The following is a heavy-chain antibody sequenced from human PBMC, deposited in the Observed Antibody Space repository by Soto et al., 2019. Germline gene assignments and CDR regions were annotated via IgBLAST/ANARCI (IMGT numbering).Heavy chain of an antibody. CDR2: ISCCGGST. J-gene: IGHJ4*02. V-gene: IGHV3-23*01. CDR3: AKADGEQWLIPHLDN. D-gene: IGHD6-19*01. Sequence: EVQLLESGGGVVQPGGSLRLSCVASGFNFKKFAMAWVRQAPGEGLEWVSGISCCGGSTSYADSVKGRFSTARDDSKNTQSLQMNGLRVEDTAQYFCAKADGEQWLIPHLDNWGQGTLVTVS. CDR1: GFNFKKFA.